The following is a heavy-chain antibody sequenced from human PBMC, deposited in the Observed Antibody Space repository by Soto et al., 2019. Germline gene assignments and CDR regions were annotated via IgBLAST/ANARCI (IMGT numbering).Heavy chain of an antibody. Sequence: GSGPTLVNPTQTLTLTCTFSGFSLSTSGMCVSWIRQPPGKALEWLALIDWDDDKYYSTSLKTRLTISKDTSKNQVVLTMTNMDPVDTATYYCARIPPRGSSRPNAEYYFDYWGQGTLVTVSS. J-gene: IGHJ4*02. CDR3: ARIPPRGSSRPNAEYYFDY. CDR1: GFSLSTSGMC. CDR2: IDWDDDK. D-gene: IGHD6-13*01. V-gene: IGHV2-70*01.